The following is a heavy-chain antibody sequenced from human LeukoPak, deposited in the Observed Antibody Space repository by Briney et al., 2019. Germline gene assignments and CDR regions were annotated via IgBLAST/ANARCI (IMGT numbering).Heavy chain of an antibody. Sequence: GGSLRLSCAASGFTFSDYHMSWIRQAPGKGLEWVSYISSSSSYTNYADSVKGRFTISRDNAKNSLYLQMNSLRAEDTAVYYCAREDRGYYYGSGSYSKDAFDIWGQGTMVTVSS. V-gene: IGHV3-11*05. J-gene: IGHJ3*02. CDR1: GFTFSDYH. CDR2: ISSSSSYT. CDR3: AREDRGYYYGSGSYSKDAFDI. D-gene: IGHD3-10*01.